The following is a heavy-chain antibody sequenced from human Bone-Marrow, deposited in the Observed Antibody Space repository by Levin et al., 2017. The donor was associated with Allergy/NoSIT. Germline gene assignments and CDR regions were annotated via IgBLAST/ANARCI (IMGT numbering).Heavy chain of an antibody. CDR2: TYGGYSET. D-gene: IGHD3-22*01. V-gene: IGHV5-51*01. J-gene: IGHJ4*01. CDR3: ARLSDTSGYYSFDF. Sequence: KVSCKASGYIFSGYWIGWVRQMPGKGLEWMGITYGGYSETRYSPSFEGQVSLSVDDSTNTAYLQWSSLKASDTAMYYCARLSDTSGYYSFDFWGQGTFVTVSS. CDR1: GYIFSGYW.